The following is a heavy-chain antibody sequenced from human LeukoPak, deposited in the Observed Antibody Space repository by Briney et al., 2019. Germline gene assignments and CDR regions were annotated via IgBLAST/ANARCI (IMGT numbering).Heavy chain of an antibody. CDR1: GFTFDDYG. CDR2: ISWNSGSI. J-gene: IGHJ3*02. D-gene: IGHD2-21*01. CDR3: AIGFYCGKWGVAFDI. V-gene: IGHV3-9*03. Sequence: GGSLRLSCAASGFTFDDYGMNWVRHAPGKGLEWVSGISWNSGSIVYADSVKGRFTISRDTAKNSLYLQMDSVRAEDMALHYCAIGFYCGKWGVAFDIWGQGTMVTVSS.